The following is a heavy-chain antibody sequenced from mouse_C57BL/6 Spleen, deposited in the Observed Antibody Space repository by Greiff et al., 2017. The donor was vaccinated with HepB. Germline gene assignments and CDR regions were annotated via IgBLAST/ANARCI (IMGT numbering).Heavy chain of an antibody. CDR1: GFNIKDDY. D-gene: IGHD4-1*01. J-gene: IGHJ2*01. V-gene: IGHV14-4*01. Sequence: VQLQQSGAELVRPGASVKLSCTASGFNIKDDYMHWVKQRPEQGLEWIGWIDPENGDTEYASKFQGKATITADKSSNTAYLQLSSLTSEDTAVYYCTTPLTGSFDYWGQGTTLTVSS. CDR3: TTPLTGSFDY. CDR2: IDPENGDT.